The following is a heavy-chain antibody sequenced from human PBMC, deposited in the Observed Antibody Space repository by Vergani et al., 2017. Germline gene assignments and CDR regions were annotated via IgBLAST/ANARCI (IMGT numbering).Heavy chain of an antibody. CDR3: ARTEGSGDLFDY. J-gene: IGHJ4*02. Sequence: QVQLVQSGAEVKKPGASVKVSCKASGYTFTSYYMHWVRQAPGQGLEWMGIINPSGGSTSYAQKFQGRATMTRYTSTSTVYMELSSLRSEDTAVYYCARTEGSGDLFDYWGQGTLVTVSS. V-gene: IGHV1-46*01. CDR1: GYTFTSYY. CDR2: INPSGGST. D-gene: IGHD3-10*01.